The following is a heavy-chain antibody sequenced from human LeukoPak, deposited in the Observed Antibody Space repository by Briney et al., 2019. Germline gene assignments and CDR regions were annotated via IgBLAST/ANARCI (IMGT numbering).Heavy chain of an antibody. V-gene: IGHV3-48*04. J-gene: IGHJ4*02. Sequence: GGSLRLSCAASGFTFSSYSMNWVRQAPGKGLEWVSYISSSSSTIYYADSVKGRFTISRDNAKSTLYLQLNSLRADDTAVYYCARGGLPGGFDYWGQGALVTVSS. CDR3: ARGGLPGGFDY. CDR1: GFTFSSYS. D-gene: IGHD2-2*01. CDR2: ISSSSSTI.